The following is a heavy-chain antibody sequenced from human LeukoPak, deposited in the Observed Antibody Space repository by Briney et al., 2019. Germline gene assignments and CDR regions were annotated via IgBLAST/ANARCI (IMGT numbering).Heavy chain of an antibody. V-gene: IGHV4-31*03. Sequence: SETLSLTCTVSGGSISSGGYYWSWIRQHPGKGLEWIGYIYYSGSTYYNPSLKSRVTISVDTSKNQFSLKLSSVTAAGTAVYYCARVNDSSGYYAFDIWGQGTMVTVSS. D-gene: IGHD3-22*01. CDR1: GGSISSGGYY. J-gene: IGHJ3*02. CDR3: ARVNDSSGYYAFDI. CDR2: IYYSGST.